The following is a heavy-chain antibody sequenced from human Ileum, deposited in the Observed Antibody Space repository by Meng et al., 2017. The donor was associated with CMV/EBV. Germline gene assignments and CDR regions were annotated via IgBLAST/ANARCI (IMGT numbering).Heavy chain of an antibody. Sequence: SISSADYYWSWIRQPPGKGLEWISYMYYSGSTYYNPSLRSRVTISVDTSKNQFSLKLNSVTAADTAVYYCARVRVYGSGIGRWFDPWGQGTLVTVSS. CDR1: SISSADYY. J-gene: IGHJ5*02. D-gene: IGHD3-10*01. V-gene: IGHV4-30-4*01. CDR2: MYYSGST. CDR3: ARVRVYGSGIGRWFDP.